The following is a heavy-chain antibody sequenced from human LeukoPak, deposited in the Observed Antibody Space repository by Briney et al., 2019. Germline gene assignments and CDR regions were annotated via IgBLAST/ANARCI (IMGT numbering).Heavy chain of an antibody. CDR3: AKGGDSSSWSRNSYFDY. J-gene: IGHJ4*02. CDR1: GFTFYDYA. CDR2: ISWNSGSI. Sequence: GGSLRLSCAASGFTFYDYAMHWVRQAPGKGLEWVSGISWNSGSIGYADSVKGRFTISRDNAKNSLYLQMNSLRAEDMALYYCAKGGDSSSWSRNSYFDYWGQGTLVTVSS. D-gene: IGHD6-13*01. V-gene: IGHV3-9*03.